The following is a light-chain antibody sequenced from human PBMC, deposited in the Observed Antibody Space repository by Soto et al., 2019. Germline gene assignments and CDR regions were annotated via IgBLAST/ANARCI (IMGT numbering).Light chain of an antibody. J-gene: IGKJ1*01. V-gene: IGKV3-20*01. CDR2: DAS. CDR1: QSVSNNY. Sequence: EIGLTQAPGTLSLSPGERATLSCRATQSVSNNYVAWYQQKPGQPPRRLIHDASNRATGIPDRFSGSGSGTDFTLNISRLEPEDFAVYYCQQCAHSPLTFGQGTKVDIK. CDR3: QQCAHSPLT.